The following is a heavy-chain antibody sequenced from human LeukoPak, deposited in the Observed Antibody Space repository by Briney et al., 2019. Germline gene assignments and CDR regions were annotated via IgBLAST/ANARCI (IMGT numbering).Heavy chain of an antibody. V-gene: IGHV3-53*01. CDR3: ARYLGHSSGHYGSIYWYFDL. J-gene: IGHJ2*01. Sequence: GGSLRLSCAASGFTVSSNYMSWVRQAPGKGLEWVSVIYSGGSTYYADSVKGRFTISRDNSKNTLYLQMNSLRAEDTAVYYCARYLGHSSGHYGSIYWYFDLWGRGTLVTVSS. CDR2: IYSGGST. CDR1: GFTVSSNY. D-gene: IGHD3-22*01.